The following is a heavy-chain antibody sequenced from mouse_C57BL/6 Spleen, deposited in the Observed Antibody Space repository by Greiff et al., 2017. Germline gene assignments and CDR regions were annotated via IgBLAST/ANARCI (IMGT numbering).Heavy chain of an antibody. D-gene: IGHD1-1*01. Sequence: VQLQQSGAELVRPGTSVKMSCKASGYTFTNYWIGWAKQRPGHGLEWIGAIYPGGGYTNYNETFKGKATLTADKSSSTADMQFSSLTSEDSAIYYCARSDYGSSYEDYYAMDYWGQGTSVTVSS. V-gene: IGHV1-63*01. J-gene: IGHJ4*01. CDR2: IYPGGGYT. CDR3: ARSDYGSSYEDYYAMDY. CDR1: GYTFTNYW.